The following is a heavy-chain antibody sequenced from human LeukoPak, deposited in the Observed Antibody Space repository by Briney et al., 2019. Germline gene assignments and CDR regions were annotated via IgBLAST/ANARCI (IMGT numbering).Heavy chain of an antibody. J-gene: IGHJ6*02. CDR2: IYSGGST. CDR1: GFTVSSNY. Sequence: PGGSLRLSYAASGFTVSSNYMSWVRQAPGKGLEWVSVIYSGGSTYYADSVKGRFTISRDNSKNTLYLQMNSLRAEDTAVYYCASSSWYYYYGMDVWGQGTTVTVSS. CDR3: ASSSWYYYYGMDV. V-gene: IGHV3-66*01.